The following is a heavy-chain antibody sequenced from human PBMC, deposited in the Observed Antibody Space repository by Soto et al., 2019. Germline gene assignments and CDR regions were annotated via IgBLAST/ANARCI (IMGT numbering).Heavy chain of an antibody. CDR1: GFTFGDYA. Sequence: DVQLVESGGGLVQPGRSLRLSCAASGFTFGDYAMHWVRQVPGKGLEWVSGIVWNSDGISYAASVKGRFTISRDNAKNSLYLQMDSLRAEDTALYYCAKGHYASGGDAFDDWGQGTLVTVSS. CDR3: AKGHYASGGDAFDD. D-gene: IGHD3-10*01. J-gene: IGHJ4*02. CDR2: IVWNSDGI. V-gene: IGHV3-9*01.